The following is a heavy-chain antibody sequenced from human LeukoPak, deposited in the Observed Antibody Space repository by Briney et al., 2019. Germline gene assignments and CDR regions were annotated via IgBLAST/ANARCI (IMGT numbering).Heavy chain of an antibody. CDR3: VSSGSGSYYHSFDY. CDR1: GGSFSGYY. V-gene: IGHV4-34*01. CDR2: INHSGST. D-gene: IGHD3-10*01. Sequence: PSETLSLTCAVYGGSFSGYYWSWIRQPPGKGLEWIGEINHSGSTNYNPSLKSRVTISVDTSKNQFSLKLSSVTAADTAVYYCVSSGSGSYYHSFDYWGQGTLVTVSS. J-gene: IGHJ4*02.